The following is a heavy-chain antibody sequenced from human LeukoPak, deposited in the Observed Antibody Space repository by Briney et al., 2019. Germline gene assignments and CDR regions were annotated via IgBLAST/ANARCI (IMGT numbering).Heavy chain of an antibody. J-gene: IGHJ4*02. Sequence: GGSLRLSCAASGFTFSNYAMHWVRQAPGKGLEWVAVTRYDDGSNKNYADSVKGRFTISRDNSQNTLYLQMNNLRAEDTAVYYCAKSPYYDFWPFDYWGQGTLVTVSS. CDR2: TRYDDGSNK. V-gene: IGHV3-33*06. CDR3: AKSPYYDFWPFDY. D-gene: IGHD3-3*01. CDR1: GFTFSNYA.